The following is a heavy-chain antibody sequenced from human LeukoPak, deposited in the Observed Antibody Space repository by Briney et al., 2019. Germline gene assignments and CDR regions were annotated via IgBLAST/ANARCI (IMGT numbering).Heavy chain of an antibody. J-gene: IGHJ4*02. Sequence: GGSLRLSCAASGFTFSSYSMNWVRQAPGKGLEWVSSISSSSSYIYYADSVKGRFTISRDNAKNSLYLQMNSLRAEDTAVYYCARDRGDYGSGSLYDYWGQGTLVTVSS. CDR1: GFTFSSYS. V-gene: IGHV3-21*01. D-gene: IGHD3-10*01. CDR2: ISSSSSYI. CDR3: ARDRGDYGSGSLYDY.